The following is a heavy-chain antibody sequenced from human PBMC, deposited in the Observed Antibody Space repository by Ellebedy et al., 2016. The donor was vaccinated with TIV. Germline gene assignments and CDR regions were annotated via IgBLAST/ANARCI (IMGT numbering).Heavy chain of an antibody. CDR2: IIPIFRTT. D-gene: IGHD1-26*01. V-gene: IGHV1-69*13. CDR1: GGTFRNFG. Sequence: ASVKVSCKASGGTFRNFGLSWVRQAPGQSLEWLGGIIPIFRTTNYAPKFQDRVTITADESATTAYMELSSLRSEDTAMYYCARDIGDGYFYGMGVWGQGTTVSVSS. J-gene: IGHJ6*02. CDR3: ARDIGDGYFYGMGV.